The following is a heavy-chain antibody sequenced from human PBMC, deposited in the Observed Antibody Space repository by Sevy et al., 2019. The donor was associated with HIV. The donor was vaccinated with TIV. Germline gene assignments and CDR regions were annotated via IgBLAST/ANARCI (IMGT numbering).Heavy chain of an antibody. CDR3: VKDNTFAVAGAFDF. D-gene: IGHD6-19*01. Sequence: GGSLRLSCAASGFTYDDYAMHWVRQTPGKGLEWVSGISWNSGSIDYADSVKGRFTISRDNAKKSLYLQMNSLKAEDTALYFCVKDNTFAVAGAFDFWGQGTMVTVSS. V-gene: IGHV3-9*01. J-gene: IGHJ3*01. CDR2: ISWNSGSI. CDR1: GFTYDDYA.